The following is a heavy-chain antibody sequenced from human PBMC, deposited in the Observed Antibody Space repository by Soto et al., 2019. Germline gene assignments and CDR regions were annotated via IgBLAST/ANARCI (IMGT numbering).Heavy chain of an antibody. CDR3: ARARVDASMVTALDY. CDR1: GYTFTDYY. V-gene: IGHV1-2*04. J-gene: IGHJ4*02. D-gene: IGHD5-18*01. Sequence: ASVKVSFKASGYTFTDYYIHWVRQAPGQGLDWMGWINPHSGGTKYPQKFQDWVTMTRDTSINTVYMQLNRLVSDDTAVYYCARARVDASMVTALDYWGQGTLVTVSS. CDR2: INPHSGGT.